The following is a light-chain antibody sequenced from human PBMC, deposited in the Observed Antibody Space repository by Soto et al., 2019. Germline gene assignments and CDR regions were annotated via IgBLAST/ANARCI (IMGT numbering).Light chain of an antibody. Sequence: DIQMTQSPSSLSASVGDSVTVTCRASQPIGTSLHWYQQRAGKAPKVLISSASRLQSGVPSRFSGSGSGTDFTFSISSLQPEDFATYYCQQSDSSPYTFGQGTKVDIK. CDR3: QQSDSSPYT. CDR1: QPIGTS. CDR2: SAS. J-gene: IGKJ2*01. V-gene: IGKV1-39*01.